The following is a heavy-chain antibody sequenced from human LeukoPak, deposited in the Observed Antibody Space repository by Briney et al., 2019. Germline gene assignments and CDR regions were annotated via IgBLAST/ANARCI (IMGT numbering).Heavy chain of an antibody. V-gene: IGHV1-69*05. J-gene: IGHJ3*02. CDR1: GGTFSSYA. D-gene: IGHD6-13*01. Sequence: ASVKVSCKASGGTFSSYAISWVRQAPGQGLEWMGGIIPIFGTANYAQKFQGRVTITTDESTSTAYMELSSLRSDDTAVYYCARGQQLVLGPFDIWGQGTMVTVSS. CDR3: ARGQQLVLGPFDI. CDR2: IIPIFGTA.